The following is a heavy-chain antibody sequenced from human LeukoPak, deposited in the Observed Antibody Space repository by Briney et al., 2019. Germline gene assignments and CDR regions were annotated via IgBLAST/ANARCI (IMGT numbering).Heavy chain of an antibody. V-gene: IGHV1-8*01. CDR1: GYTFTNYD. CDR2: MNPNSGNT. D-gene: IGHD3-10*01. Sequence: ASVKVSCKASGYTFTNYDINWVRQATGQGLEWMGWMNPNSGNTGYAQKFQVRVTMTRNTSISTAYMELSSLRSEDTAVYYCARGVRVRGVIKSSPYYFDYWGQGTLVTVSS. J-gene: IGHJ4*02. CDR3: ARGVRVRGVIKSSPYYFDY.